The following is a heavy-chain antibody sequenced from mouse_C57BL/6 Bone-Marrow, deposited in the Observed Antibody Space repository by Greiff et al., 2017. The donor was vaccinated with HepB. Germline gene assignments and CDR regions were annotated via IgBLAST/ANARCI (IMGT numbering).Heavy chain of an antibody. CDR3: TRDLTIVTTYYYAMDY. D-gene: IGHD2-5*01. CDR2: ISSGGDYI. Sequence: EVKLVESGEGLVKPGGSLKLSCAASGFTFSSYAMSWVRQTPEKRLEWVAYISSGGDYIYYADTVKGRFTISRDNARNTLYLQMSSLKSEDTAMYYCTRDLTIVTTYYYAMDYWGQGTSVTVSS. J-gene: IGHJ4*01. CDR1: GFTFSSYA. V-gene: IGHV5-9-1*02.